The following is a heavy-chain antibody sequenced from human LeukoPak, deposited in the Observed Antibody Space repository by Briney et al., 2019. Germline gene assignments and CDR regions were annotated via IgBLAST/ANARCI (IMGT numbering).Heavy chain of an antibody. D-gene: IGHD5-24*01. J-gene: IGHJ4*02. Sequence: SETLSLTCTVSGGSISSRSYYWGWIRQPPGKGLEWIGSIYYSGYTDYNPSLKSRVTISVDTSKNQFSLKLSSVTAADTAVYYCARQGVRWQRWLQSMKTLPYYFDYWGQGTLVTVSS. V-gene: IGHV4-39*01. CDR3: ARQGVRWQRWLQSMKTLPYYFDY. CDR2: IYYSGYT. CDR1: GGSISSRSYY.